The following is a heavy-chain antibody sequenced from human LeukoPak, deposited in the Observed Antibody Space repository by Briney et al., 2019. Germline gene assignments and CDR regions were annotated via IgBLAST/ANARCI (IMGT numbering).Heavy chain of an antibody. D-gene: IGHD3-22*01. CDR3: ARDWDYYDSSGYGAFDI. CDR1: GGTFVSYA. J-gene: IGHJ3*02. Sequence: SVTVSCKASGGTFVSYAISWVRQAPGQGLEWMGGIIPIFGTANYAQKFQGRVTITADESTSTAYMELSSLRSEDTAVYYCARDWDYYDSSGYGAFDIWGQGTMVTVSS. V-gene: IGHV1-69*13. CDR2: IIPIFGTA.